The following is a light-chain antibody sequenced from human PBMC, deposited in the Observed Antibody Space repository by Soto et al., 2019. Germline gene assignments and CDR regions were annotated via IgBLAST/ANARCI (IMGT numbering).Light chain of an antibody. Sequence: MSQSPSSLSASVGDRVTITCRASQGISNFLAWYQQKPGKVPKLLIYAASTLQSGVPSRFSGSGSGTDFTLTISSLQPEDVATYYCQKYNSAPWTFGQGTKVEIK. V-gene: IGKV1-27*01. J-gene: IGKJ1*01. CDR3: QKYNSAPWT. CDR2: AAS. CDR1: QGISNF.